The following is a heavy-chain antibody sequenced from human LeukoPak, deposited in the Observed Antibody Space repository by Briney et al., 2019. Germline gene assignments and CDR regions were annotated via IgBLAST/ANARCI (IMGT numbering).Heavy chain of an antibody. CDR2: ITSNGRYI. D-gene: IGHD3-22*01. V-gene: IGHV3-21*01. CDR1: GFSFGSYS. Sequence: PGGSLRLSCAVSGFSFGSYSMNWVRQAPGKGLEWVSSITSNGRYINYADSVKGRFTTSRDNAKNSLYLQMNSLRAEGTAVYYCARKGYYDSGTFDIWGQGTMVSVSS. J-gene: IGHJ3*02. CDR3: ARKGYYDSGTFDI.